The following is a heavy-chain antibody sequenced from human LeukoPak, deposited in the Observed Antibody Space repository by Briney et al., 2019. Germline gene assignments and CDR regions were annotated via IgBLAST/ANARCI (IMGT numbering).Heavy chain of an antibody. CDR3: ARTVGNAFDI. V-gene: IGHV3-33*01. CDR2: IWYDGSNK. D-gene: IGHD1-1*01. CDR1: GFTFSSYG. Sequence: GGSLRLSCAASGFTFSSYGMHWVRQAPGKGLEWLAVIWYDGSNKYYADSVKGRFTISRDNSKNTLYLEMNSLRADDTAVYYCARTVGNAFDIWGQGTMVTVSS. J-gene: IGHJ3*02.